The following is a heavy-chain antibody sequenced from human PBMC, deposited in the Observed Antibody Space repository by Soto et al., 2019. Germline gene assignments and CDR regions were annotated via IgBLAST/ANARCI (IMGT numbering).Heavy chain of an antibody. V-gene: IGHV4-34*01. Sequence: SETLSLTCAVYGESFSGYSWNWIRQPPGKGLEWIGKINHGGSTTYNPSLGKSRVTISVGTSKNQFSLKLSSVTAADTAVYYCARGKTYCTGGSCYEHFDFWGQGTLVTVSS. D-gene: IGHD2-15*01. CDR3: ARGKTYCTGGSCYEHFDF. CDR1: GESFSGYS. J-gene: IGHJ4*02. CDR2: INHGGST.